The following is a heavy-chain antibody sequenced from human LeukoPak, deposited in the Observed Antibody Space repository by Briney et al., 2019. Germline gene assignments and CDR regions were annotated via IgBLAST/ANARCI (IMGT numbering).Heavy chain of an antibody. V-gene: IGHV3-30*02. CDR3: AGGSVKWLSLGY. D-gene: IGHD3-22*01. J-gene: IGHJ4*02. CDR2: IRYDGSNK. Sequence: GGSLRLSCAASGFTFSSYGMHWVRQVLGKGLEWVAFIRYDGSNKYYADSVKGRFTISRDNSKNTLYLQMNSLRAEDTAVYYCAGGSVKWLSLGYWGQGTLVTVSS. CDR1: GFTFSSYG.